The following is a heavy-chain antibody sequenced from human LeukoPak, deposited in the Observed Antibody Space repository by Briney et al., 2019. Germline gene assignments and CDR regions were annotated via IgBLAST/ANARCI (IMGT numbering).Heavy chain of an antibody. CDR3: ARQGGGSSSSKDY. CDR1: GGSISSSSYY. D-gene: IGHD6-6*01. J-gene: IGHJ4*02. Sequence: SETLSLTCTVSGGSISSSSYYWGWIRQPPGKGLEWIGSIYYSGSTYYNPSLKSRVTISVDTSKNQFSLKLSSVTAADTAVYYCARQGGGSSSSKDYWGQGTLVTVSS. V-gene: IGHV4-39*01. CDR2: IYYSGST.